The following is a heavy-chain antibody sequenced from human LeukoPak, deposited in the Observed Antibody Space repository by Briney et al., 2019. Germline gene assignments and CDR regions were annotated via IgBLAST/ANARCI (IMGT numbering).Heavy chain of an antibody. V-gene: IGHV1-46*01. J-gene: IGHJ3*02. CDR3: ARDIPNYDSSAGNAFDI. CDR1: GYTFTSYY. D-gene: IGHD3-22*01. CDR2: INPSGGST. Sequence: ASVKVSCKASGYTFTSYYMHWGRQAPGQGLEWMGIINPSGGSTSYAQKFQGRVTMTRDMSTSTVYMELSSLRSEDTAVYYCARDIPNYDSSAGNAFDIWGQGTMVTVSS.